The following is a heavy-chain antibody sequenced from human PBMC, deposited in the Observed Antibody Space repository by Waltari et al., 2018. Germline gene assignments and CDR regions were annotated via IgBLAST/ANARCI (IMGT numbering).Heavy chain of an antibody. CDR3: ARLMLSHPENGMDV. V-gene: IGHV3-74*01. J-gene: IGHJ6*02. CDR2: ISGDGTSI. D-gene: IGHD3-10*02. Sequence: EVQLVESGGGFFQPGGSLSLSCEAFGFAFSNYWIHWVRQAPGRGLEWVSRISGDGTSISNADSVGGRFSISRDNYKNTVYLQIHSLRAEDTAVFYCARLMLSHPENGMDVWGQGTSVTVS. CDR1: GFAFSNYW.